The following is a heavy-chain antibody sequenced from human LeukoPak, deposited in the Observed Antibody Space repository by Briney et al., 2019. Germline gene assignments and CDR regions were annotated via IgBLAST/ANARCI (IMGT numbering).Heavy chain of an antibody. J-gene: IGHJ4*02. CDR1: GGSVTTYY. CDR3: ARVVGRYCSSTSCYIDY. V-gene: IGHV4-59*02. D-gene: IGHD2-2*02. Sequence: KTSETLSLTCTVSGGSVTTYYWSWIRQPPAQGPQWLGYIYDSGSTNYNPSLKSRVTISEDTSKRQFSLKLRSVTAADTAVYYCARVVGRYCSSTSCYIDYWGQGTLVTVSS. CDR2: IYDSGST.